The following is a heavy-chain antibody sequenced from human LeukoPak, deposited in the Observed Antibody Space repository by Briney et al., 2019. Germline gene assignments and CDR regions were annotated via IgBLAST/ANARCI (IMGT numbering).Heavy chain of an antibody. CDR2: LNTNTGDT. CDR1: GYSFTDYY. Sequence: ASVKVSCKASGYSFTDYYIHWVRQAPGQGLEWMGWLNTNTGDTDFAYKFLGRVAMTRDTSLSTAYMEVSRLRSDDSAVYYCATEGPRGRFDCWGQGTLVTVSS. CDR3: ATEGPRGRFDC. J-gene: IGHJ4*02. V-gene: IGHV1-2*02.